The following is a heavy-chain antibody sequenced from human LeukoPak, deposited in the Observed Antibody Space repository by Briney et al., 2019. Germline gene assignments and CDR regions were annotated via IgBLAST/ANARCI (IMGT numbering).Heavy chain of an antibody. CDR1: GFTFSNYW. CDR2: IRHVGSNE. Sequence: GGSLRLSCAASGFTFSNYWVHWVRQAPGKGLEWVAFIRHVGSNEYYADSVRGRFAISRDNSQNTLHLQMNILRVEDTAVCYCVKDWGVLPDYSADGFDIWGPGTVVTVSS. D-gene: IGHD4-11*01. V-gene: IGHV3-30*02. J-gene: IGHJ3*02. CDR3: VKDWGVLPDYSADGFDI.